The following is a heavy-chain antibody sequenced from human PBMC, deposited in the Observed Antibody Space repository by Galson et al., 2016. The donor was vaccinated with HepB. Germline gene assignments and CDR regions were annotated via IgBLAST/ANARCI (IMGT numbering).Heavy chain of an antibody. CDR3: ARDWGLLGGVTQNWFDP. CDR2: IRTYNGMT. D-gene: IGHD3-16*01. CDR1: GYSFISYG. J-gene: IGHJ5*02. V-gene: IGHV1-18*01. Sequence: SVKVSCKASGYSFISYGISWVRQAPGQGLEWMGRIRTYNGMTHYAQGFQGRVTMTTDTSTNTVHLELRSLRPDDTAIYYCARDWGLLGGVTQNWFDPWGQGTLVTVSS.